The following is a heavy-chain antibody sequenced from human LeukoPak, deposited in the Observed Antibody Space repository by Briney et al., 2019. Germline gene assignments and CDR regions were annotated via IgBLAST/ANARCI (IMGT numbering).Heavy chain of an antibody. CDR1: GGSISSGGYY. CDR3: ARLTWRIAAAGIGWFDP. D-gene: IGHD6-13*01. J-gene: IGHJ5*02. V-gene: IGHV4-30-2*01. Sequence: PSQTLSLTRTVSGGSISSGGYYWSWIRQPPGKGLEWIGYIYHSGSTYYNPSLKSRVTISVDRSKNQFSLKLSSVTAADTAVYYCARLTWRIAAAGIGWFDPWGQGTLVTVSS. CDR2: IYHSGST.